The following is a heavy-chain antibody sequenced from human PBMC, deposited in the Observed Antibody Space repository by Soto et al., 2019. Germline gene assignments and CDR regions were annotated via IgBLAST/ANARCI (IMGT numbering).Heavy chain of an antibody. CDR1: GYTFTSYG. Sequence: QVQLVQSGAEGKKPGASVKVSCKASGYTFTSYGISGVRQAPGQGLEWMGWISAYNGNTNYAQKLQGRVTMTTDTSTSTAYMELRSLRSDDTAVYYCARDQTQYYYDSSGYFDYWGQGTLVTVSS. CDR2: ISAYNGNT. J-gene: IGHJ4*02. D-gene: IGHD3-22*01. CDR3: ARDQTQYYYDSSGYFDY. V-gene: IGHV1-18*01.